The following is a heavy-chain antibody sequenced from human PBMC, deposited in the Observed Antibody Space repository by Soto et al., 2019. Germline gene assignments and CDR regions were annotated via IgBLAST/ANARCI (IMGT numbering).Heavy chain of an antibody. CDR3: ATYLA. Sequence: QVHLQESGPGLVRPSETLSLTCIVSGGSVSESHYSWGWFRQPPGKGLEWIGNVFSTGRTSYNPSLQSQVTVSVDTSRNQIFLKVNSVTATDTALYYCATYLAWGQGTLVTVSS. CDR1: GGSVSESHYS. J-gene: IGHJ5*02. D-gene: IGHD3-16*01. CDR2: VFSTGRT. V-gene: IGHV4-39*01.